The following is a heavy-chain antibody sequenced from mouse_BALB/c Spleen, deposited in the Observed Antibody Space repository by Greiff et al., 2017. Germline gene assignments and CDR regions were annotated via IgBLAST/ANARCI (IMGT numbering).Heavy chain of an antibody. Sequence: VQLQQSGPQLVRPGASVKISCKASGYSFTSYWMHWVKQRPGQGLEWIGMIDPSDSETRLNQKFKDKATLTVDKSSSTAYMQLSSPTSEDSAVYYCARGDSYAMDYWGQGNSGTVSS. J-gene: IGHJ4*01. V-gene: IGHV1S126*01. CDR1: GYSFTSYW. CDR2: IDPSDSET. CDR3: ARGDSYAMDY.